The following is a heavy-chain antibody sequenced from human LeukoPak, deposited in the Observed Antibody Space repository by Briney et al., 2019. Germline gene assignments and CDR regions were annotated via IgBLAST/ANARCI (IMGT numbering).Heavy chain of an antibody. V-gene: IGHV4-61*02. J-gene: IGHJ6*04. D-gene: IGHD3-10*01. Sequence: SETLSLTCTVSGGSISSSSYYWSWIRQPAGKGLEWIGRIYTSGSTNYNPSLKSRVTTSVDTSKNQFSLKLSSVTAADTAVYYCARDRVTMVRGVIISLLDVWGKGTTVTISS. CDR2: IYTSGST. CDR1: GGSISSSSYY. CDR3: ARDRVTMVRGVIISLLDV.